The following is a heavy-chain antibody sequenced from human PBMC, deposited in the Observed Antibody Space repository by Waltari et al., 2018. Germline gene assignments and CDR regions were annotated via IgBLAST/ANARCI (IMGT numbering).Heavy chain of an antibody. D-gene: IGHD3-10*01. CDR1: GFTFSSYS. Sequence: EVQLVESGGGLVQPGGSLRLSCAASGFTFSSYSMNWVRQAPGKGLEWVSYISSSSSTIYYADSVKGRFTISRDNAKNSLYRQMNSLRAEDTAVYYCARPVWFGELSALTGWGQGTLVTVSS. CDR3: ARPVWFGELSALTG. V-gene: IGHV3-48*04. CDR2: ISSSSSTI. J-gene: IGHJ4*02.